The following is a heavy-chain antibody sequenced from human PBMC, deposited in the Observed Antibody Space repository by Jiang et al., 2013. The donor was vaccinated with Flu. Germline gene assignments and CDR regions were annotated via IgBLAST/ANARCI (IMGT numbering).Heavy chain of an antibody. D-gene: IGHD6-19*01. CDR3: ARGNLFHSAWEFDY. CDR1: GFIFSSYG. V-gene: IGHV3-33*01. CDR2: IWHDGSKQ. J-gene: IGHJ4*02. Sequence: VQLLESGEGVVQPGRSLRLSCTASGFIFSSYGMHWVRQAPGKGLEWVAAIWHDGSKQYYTDSVRGRFTISRDNSKNTLYLEMNSLRAEDTALYYCARGNLFHSAWEFDYWGQGALVT.